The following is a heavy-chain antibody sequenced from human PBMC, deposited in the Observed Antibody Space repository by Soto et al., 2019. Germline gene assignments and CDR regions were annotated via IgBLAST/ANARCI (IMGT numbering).Heavy chain of an antibody. Sequence: SETLSLTCAVSGGSISSGGYSWSWIRQPPGKGLEWIGYIYHSGSTYYNPSLKSRVTISVDTSKNQFSLKLSSVTAADTAVYYCARQGPSIAAAGDYYYYYGMDVWGQGTTVT. V-gene: IGHV4-30-2*01. J-gene: IGHJ6*02. CDR1: GGSISSGGYS. CDR3: ARQGPSIAAAGDYYYYYGMDV. CDR2: IYHSGST. D-gene: IGHD6-13*01.